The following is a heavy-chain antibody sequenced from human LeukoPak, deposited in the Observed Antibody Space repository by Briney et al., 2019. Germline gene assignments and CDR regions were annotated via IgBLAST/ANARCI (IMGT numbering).Heavy chain of an antibody. V-gene: IGHV1-24*01. Sequence: ASVKVSCKVSGYTLTELSMRWVRQAPGKGLEWMGGIDPEDGETIYAQKFQGRVTMTEDTSTDTAYMELSSRGSEDTAAYYCATDTRGLRERNFYYLGTDVWGEGATVTVSS. CDR3: ATDTRGLRERNFYYLGTDV. D-gene: IGHD5-12*01. CDR2: IDPEDGET. J-gene: IGHJ6*04. CDR1: GYTLTELS.